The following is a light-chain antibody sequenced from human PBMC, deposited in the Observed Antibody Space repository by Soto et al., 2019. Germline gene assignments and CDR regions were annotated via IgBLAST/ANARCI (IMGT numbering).Light chain of an antibody. Sequence: DIQMTQSPSFVSASVGDRVKISCRASQGITSWLAWYQKKPGKAPKLLIYAASTLQGGVPSRFSGSGSGTEFNLTISRLQTEDFATYYCQQATSFTRTFGQGTKVDIK. CDR1: QGITSW. CDR2: AAS. V-gene: IGKV1-12*01. J-gene: IGKJ1*01. CDR3: QQATSFTRT.